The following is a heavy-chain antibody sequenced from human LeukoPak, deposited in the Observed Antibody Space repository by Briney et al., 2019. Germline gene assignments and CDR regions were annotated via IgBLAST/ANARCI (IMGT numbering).Heavy chain of an antibody. CDR2: IYYSGST. CDR1: GGSISSYY. CDR3: ARGATVSYYYYYMDV. J-gene: IGHJ6*03. V-gene: IGHV4-59*01. Sequence: SETLSLTCTVSGGSISSYYWSWIRQPPGKGLEWIGYIYYSGSTNYNPSLKSQVTISVDTSKNQFSLKLSSVTAADTAVYYCARGATVSYYYYYMDVWGKGTTVTVSS. D-gene: IGHD4-17*01.